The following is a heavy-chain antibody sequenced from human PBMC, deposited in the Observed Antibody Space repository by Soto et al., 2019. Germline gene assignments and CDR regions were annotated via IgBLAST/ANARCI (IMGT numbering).Heavy chain of an antibody. CDR1: VDSISTFY. Sequence: ETLSLTCTVSVDSISTFYWGWMRQSPGKELEWIGYVYYTGSTNYNPSLKSRVTISVDRSKNQFSLKLTSANAADTAVYYCARGRTVRNYADDSSDYFYFFDYWGQGTQVTVSS. CDR3: ARGRTVRNYADDSSDYFYFFDY. CDR2: VYYTGST. D-gene: IGHD3-22*01. J-gene: IGHJ4*02. V-gene: IGHV4-59*01.